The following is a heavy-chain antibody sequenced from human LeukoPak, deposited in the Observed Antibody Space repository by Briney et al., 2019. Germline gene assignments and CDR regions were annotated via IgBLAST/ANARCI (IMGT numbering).Heavy chain of an antibody. D-gene: IGHD3-10*01. Sequence: SVKVSCKASGYTFSSYGISWVRQAPGQGLEWMGGIIPIFGTANYAQKFQGRVTITADESTSTAYMELSSLRSEDTAVYYCARDSQTGANHYYGSGSNWFDPWGQGTLVTVSS. CDR3: ARDSQTGANHYYGSGSNWFDP. V-gene: IGHV1-69*13. CDR2: IIPIFGTA. CDR1: GYTFSSYG. J-gene: IGHJ5*02.